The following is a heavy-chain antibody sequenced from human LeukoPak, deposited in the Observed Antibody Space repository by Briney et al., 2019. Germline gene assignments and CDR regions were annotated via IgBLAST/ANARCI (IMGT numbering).Heavy chain of an antibody. CDR1: GFTFTSYG. CDR3: ATLERGYAVAVDY. V-gene: IGHV3-30*03. J-gene: IGHJ4*02. D-gene: IGHD6-19*01. CDR2: ISYDGSNR. Sequence: GGSLRLSCAASGFTFTSYGIHWVRQARGKGLDWVAVISYDGSNRYYADSVKGRFTISRDNSKNTLYLQMNSLRAEDTAVYYCATLERGYAVAVDYWGQGTLVTVSS.